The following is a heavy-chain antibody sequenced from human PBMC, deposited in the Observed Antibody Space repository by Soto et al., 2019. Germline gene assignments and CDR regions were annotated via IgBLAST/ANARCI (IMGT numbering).Heavy chain of an antibody. V-gene: IGHV4-34*01. CDR3: ARVRVYYDILPGPRSLWLGP. CDR1: GWSLGGYY. J-gene: IGHJ5*02. Sequence: SETRSVTWGVYGWSLGGYYWSWIRQPTGKGLEWIGEINHSGSTNYNPSLKSRVTISVDTSKNQFSLKLSSVTAADTAVYYCARVRVYYDILPGPRSLWLGPWGQGTLVTVSS. D-gene: IGHD3-9*01. CDR2: INHSGST.